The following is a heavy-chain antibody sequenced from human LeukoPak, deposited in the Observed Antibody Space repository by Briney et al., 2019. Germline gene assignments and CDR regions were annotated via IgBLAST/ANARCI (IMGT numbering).Heavy chain of an antibody. CDR2: ISGSGGST. CDR3: AKGGGQLDNPNFDY. CDR1: GFTFSSYA. Sequence: GGSLRLSCAASGFTFSSYAMSWVRQAPGKGLEWVSGISGSGGSTYYADSVKGRFTISRDNSKNTLYLQMNSLRAEDTAVYYCAKGGGQLDNPNFDYWGQGTLVTVSS. J-gene: IGHJ4*02. V-gene: IGHV3-23*01. D-gene: IGHD1-1*01.